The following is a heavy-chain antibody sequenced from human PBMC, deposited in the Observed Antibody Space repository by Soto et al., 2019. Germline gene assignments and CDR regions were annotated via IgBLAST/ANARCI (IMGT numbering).Heavy chain of an antibody. Sequence: QVQLVESGGGVVQPGRSLRLSCAASGFTFSSYGMHWVRQAPGKGLEWVAVISYDGSNKYYADSVKGRFTISRDNSKNTLYLQMSSLRAEDTAVYYCAKDLKWLRLKSYYMDVWGKGTTVTVSS. CDR3: AKDLKWLRLKSYYMDV. D-gene: IGHD5-12*01. V-gene: IGHV3-30*18. J-gene: IGHJ6*03. CDR1: GFTFSSYG. CDR2: ISYDGSNK.